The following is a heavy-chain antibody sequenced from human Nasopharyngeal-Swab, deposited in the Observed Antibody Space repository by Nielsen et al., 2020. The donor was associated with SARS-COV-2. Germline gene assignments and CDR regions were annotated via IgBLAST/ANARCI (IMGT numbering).Heavy chain of an antibody. CDR1: RGTFSSYA. V-gene: IGHV1-69*13. CDR3: ARESVVVAAYNAFDI. Sequence: SVKVSCKASRGTFSSYAISWVRQAPGQGLEWMGGIIPIFGTANYAQKFQGRVTITADESTSTAYMELSSLRSEDTAVYYCARESVVVAAYNAFDIWGQGTMVTVSS. CDR2: IIPIFGTA. J-gene: IGHJ3*02. D-gene: IGHD2-15*01.